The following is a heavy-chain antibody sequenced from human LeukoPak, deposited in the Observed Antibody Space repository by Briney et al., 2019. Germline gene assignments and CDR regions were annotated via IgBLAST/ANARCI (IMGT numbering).Heavy chain of an antibody. J-gene: IGHJ4*02. CDR3: ARHWSQQLPHFDY. D-gene: IGHD6-13*01. CDR2: IYPGDSDT. CDR1: GYSFTSYW. V-gene: IGHV5-51*01. Sequence: GESLQISCKGSGYSFTSYWIGWVRQMPGKGLEWMGIIYPGDSDTRYSPSFQGQVTISADKSISTAYLQWSSLKASDTAMYYCARHWSQQLPHFDYWGQGTLVTVSS.